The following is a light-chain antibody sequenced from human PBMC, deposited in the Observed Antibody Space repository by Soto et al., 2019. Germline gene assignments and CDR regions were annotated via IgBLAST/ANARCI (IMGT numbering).Light chain of an antibody. CDR3: QQYYSYPRT. V-gene: IGKV1-6*01. Sequence: AIQLPPSPSSLSASVGDRVTITCRASQGIRNDLGWYQQKPGQAPKLLIFAASSLQVGVPSRFSGSGSGTDFTLTISCLQSEDFATYYCQQYYSYPRTFGQGTKVDIK. CDR1: QGIRND. J-gene: IGKJ1*01. CDR2: AAS.